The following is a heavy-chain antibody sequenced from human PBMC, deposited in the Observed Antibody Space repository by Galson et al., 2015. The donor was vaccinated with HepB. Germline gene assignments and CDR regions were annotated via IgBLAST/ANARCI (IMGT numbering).Heavy chain of an antibody. D-gene: IGHD3-10*01. V-gene: IGHV1-2*02. CDR1: GYTFTGYY. CDR2: INPNSGGT. CDR3: ARPLWFGELYALDI. J-gene: IGHJ3*02. Sequence: SVKVSCKASGYTFTGYYMHWVRQAPGQGLEWMGWINPNSGGTNYAQKFQGRVTMTRDTSISTAYMELSRLRSDDTAVFYCARPLWFGELYALDIWGQGTMVTVSS.